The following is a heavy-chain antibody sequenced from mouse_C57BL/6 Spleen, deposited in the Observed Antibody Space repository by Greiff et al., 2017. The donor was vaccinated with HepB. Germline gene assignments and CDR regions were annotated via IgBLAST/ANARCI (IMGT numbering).Heavy chain of an antibody. Sequence: EVQLQQSGPELVKPGASVKISCKASGYSFTGYYMNWVKQSPEKSLEWIGEINPSTGGTTYNQKFKAKATLTVDKSSSTAYMQLKSLTSEDSAVYYCARMGDYSYYFDYWGQGTTLTVSS. CDR2: INPSTGGT. V-gene: IGHV1-42*01. CDR1: GYSFTGYY. D-gene: IGHD1-1*01. J-gene: IGHJ2*01. CDR3: ARMGDYSYYFDY.